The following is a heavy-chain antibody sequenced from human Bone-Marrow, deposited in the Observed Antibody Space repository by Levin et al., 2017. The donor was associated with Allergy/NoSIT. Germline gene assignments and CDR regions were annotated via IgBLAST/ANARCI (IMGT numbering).Heavy chain of an antibody. V-gene: IGHV3-23*01. J-gene: IGHJ6*01. CDR2: ISGSGGST. CDR1: GFTFSSYT. CDR3: GRNSYYYALDV. Sequence: GGSLRLSCAASGFTFSSYTMSWVRQAPGKGLEWVSGISGSGGSTYYADSVKGRFTISRDKSKTTMYLQMSSLRAEETAIYYCGRNSYYYALDVWGQGTTVTVSS.